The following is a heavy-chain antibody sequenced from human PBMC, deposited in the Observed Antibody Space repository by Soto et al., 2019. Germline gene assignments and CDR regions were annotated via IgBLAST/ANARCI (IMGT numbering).Heavy chain of an antibody. V-gene: IGHV1-8*01. CDR2: MNPNNGNT. J-gene: IGHJ3*02. D-gene: IGHD5-18*01. Sequence: ASVKGSCKASGYTFTSYDINWVRQATGQGLEWMGWMNPNNGNTGYAQKFQGRVTMTRNTSTSTVYMELSSLRSEDTTVYYCVRAPWIQLWDFDDAFDIWGQGTMVTVSS. CDR3: VRAPWIQLWDFDDAFDI. CDR1: GYTFTSYD.